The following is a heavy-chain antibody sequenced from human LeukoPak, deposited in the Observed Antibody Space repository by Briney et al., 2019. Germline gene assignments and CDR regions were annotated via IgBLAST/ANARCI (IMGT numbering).Heavy chain of an antibody. V-gene: IGHV4-4*07. CDR2: IYTSGST. CDR3: AREGWTGSTIGVYYYYYYMDV. CDR1: GGSISSYY. D-gene: IGHD3/OR15-3a*01. J-gene: IGHJ6*03. Sequence: SETLSLTCTVSGGSISSYYWSWIRQPAGKGLEWIGRIYTSGSTNYNPSLKSRVTMSVDTSKNQFSLKLSSVTAADTAVYYCAREGWTGSTIGVYYYYYYMDVWGKGTTVTVSS.